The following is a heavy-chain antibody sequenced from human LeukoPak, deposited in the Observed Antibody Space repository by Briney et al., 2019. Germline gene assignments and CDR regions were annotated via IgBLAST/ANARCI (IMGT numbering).Heavy chain of an antibody. J-gene: IGHJ3*02. CDR3: AIPVLTGDAFDI. Sequence: ASVKVSCKASGYTFTSYGISWVRQAPGQGLEWMGWISAYNGNTNYAQKLQGRVTMTTDTSTSTAYMELRSLRSDDTAVYYCAIPVLTGDAFDIWGQGTMVTVSS. CDR1: GYTFTSYG. CDR2: ISAYNGNT. V-gene: IGHV1-18*01. D-gene: IGHD2-2*01.